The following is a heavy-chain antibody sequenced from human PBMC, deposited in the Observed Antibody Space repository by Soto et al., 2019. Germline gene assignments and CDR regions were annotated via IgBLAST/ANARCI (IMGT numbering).Heavy chain of an antibody. CDR3: ARYTVTGRSGYYYYGMGV. J-gene: IGHJ6*02. CDR2: IIPIFGTA. CDR1: GGTFSSYA. V-gene: IGHV1-69*13. D-gene: IGHD4-4*01. Sequence: SVKVSCKASGGTFSSYAISWVRQAPGQGLEWMGGIIPIFGTANYAQKFQGRVTITADESTSTAYMELSSLRSEDTAVYYCARYTVTGRSGYYYYGMGVWGQGTTVTVSS.